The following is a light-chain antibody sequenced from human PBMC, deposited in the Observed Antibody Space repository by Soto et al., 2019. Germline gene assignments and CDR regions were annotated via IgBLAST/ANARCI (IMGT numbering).Light chain of an antibody. CDR3: SSYASTSTAV. V-gene: IGLV2-14*02. CDR1: SSDVGTYNL. CDR2: EGT. J-gene: IGLJ1*01. Sequence: QSALTQPASVSGSPGQSITISCTGTSSDVGTYNLVSWYQQHPGKAPKLMVYEGTKRPSGVSNRFSGSKSGNTASLTIYGLQAEDEADYYCSSYASTSTAVFGTGTKVTVL.